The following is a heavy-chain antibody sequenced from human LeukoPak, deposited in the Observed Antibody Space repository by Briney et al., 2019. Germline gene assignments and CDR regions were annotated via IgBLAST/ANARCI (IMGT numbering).Heavy chain of an antibody. CDR3: VRGYSFGPYGMDV. CDR2: FTSPDGGT. J-gene: IGHJ6*02. V-gene: IGHV3-53*05. CDR1: GFTVCSNY. D-gene: IGHD2-15*01. Sequence: PGGSLRLSCAASGFTVCSNYMSWVRQAPGRGLEWVSTFTSPDGGTYYADSVKGRFTISRDNSKNTLYLQMSSLRAEDTAVYFCVRGYSFGPYGMDVWGQGTTVTVSS.